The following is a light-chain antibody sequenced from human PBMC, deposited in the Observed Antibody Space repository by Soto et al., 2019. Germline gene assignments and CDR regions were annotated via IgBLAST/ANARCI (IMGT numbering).Light chain of an antibody. V-gene: IGLV2-8*01. CDR2: EVT. CDR3: ASYAGNNVI. J-gene: IGLJ2*01. Sequence: QSVLTQHPSASGSPGQSVAISCTGTSSDVGGYNYVSWFQQHPGKAPQLMIYEVTKRPSGVPDRFSGSKSGNTASLTVSGLQAEDEADYYCASYAGNNVIFGGGTKLTVL. CDR1: SSDVGGYNY.